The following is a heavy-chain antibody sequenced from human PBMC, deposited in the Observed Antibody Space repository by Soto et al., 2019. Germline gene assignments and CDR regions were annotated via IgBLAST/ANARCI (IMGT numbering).Heavy chain of an antibody. CDR2: IYPGDSDT. V-gene: IGHV5-51*01. CDR1: GYSFTSYW. D-gene: IGHD2-2*01. J-gene: IGHJ4*02. CDR3: ARVRAYCSSTSCYSSAY. Sequence: GESLKISCKGSGYSFTSYWIGWVRQMPGKGLEWMGIIYPGDSDTRYSPSFQGQVTISADKSISTAYLQWSSLKASDTAMYYCARVRAYCSSTSCYSSAYWGQGTLVTVSS.